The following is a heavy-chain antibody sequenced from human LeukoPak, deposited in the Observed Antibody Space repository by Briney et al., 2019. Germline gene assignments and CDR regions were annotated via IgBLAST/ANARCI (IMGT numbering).Heavy chain of an antibody. J-gene: IGHJ2*01. CDR1: GGSFSGYY. CDR2: INHSGST. Sequence: SKTLSLTCAVYGGSFSGYYWSWIRQPPGKGLEWIGEINHSGSTNYNPSLKSRVTISVDTSKNQFSLKLSSVTAADTAVYYCARGTCSSTSCYMWYFDLWGRGTLVTVSS. V-gene: IGHV4-34*01. D-gene: IGHD2-2*02. CDR3: ARGTCSSTSCYMWYFDL.